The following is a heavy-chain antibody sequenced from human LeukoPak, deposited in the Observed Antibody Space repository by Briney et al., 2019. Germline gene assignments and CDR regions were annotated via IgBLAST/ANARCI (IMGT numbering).Heavy chain of an antibody. CDR3: ARDGGGGGSCYNY. D-gene: IGHD2-15*01. CDR2: IYHSGST. Sequence: SQTLSLTCAVSGGSISSGGYSWSWIRQPPGKGLEWIGYIYHSGSTYYNPSLKSRVTISVDRSKNQFSLKLSSVTAADTAVYYCARDGGGGGSCYNYWGQGTLVTVSS. J-gene: IGHJ4*02. CDR1: GGSISSGGYS. V-gene: IGHV4-30-2*01.